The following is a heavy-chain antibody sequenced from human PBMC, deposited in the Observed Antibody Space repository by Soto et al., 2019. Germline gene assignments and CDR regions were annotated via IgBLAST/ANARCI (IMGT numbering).Heavy chain of an antibody. Sequence: GESLKTSRKGSGYSFTIYLLSLARQMPGKGLEWMGRIDPSDSYTNYSPSFQGHVTISADKSISTAYLQWSSLKASDTAMYYCVRRFAAARPGYGMDVWGQGTTVTVSS. CDR2: IDPSDSYT. V-gene: IGHV5-10-1*01. CDR3: VRRFAAARPGYGMDV. J-gene: IGHJ6*02. D-gene: IGHD6-13*01. CDR1: GYSFTIYL.